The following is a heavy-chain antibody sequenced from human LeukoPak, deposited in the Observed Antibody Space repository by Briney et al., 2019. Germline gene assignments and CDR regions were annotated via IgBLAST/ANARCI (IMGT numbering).Heavy chain of an antibody. J-gene: IGHJ4*02. D-gene: IGHD1-26*01. CDR2: IYYSGST. CDR3: ARVGGGSYYDY. Sequence: SQTLSLTCTVSGGSISSGDYYWSWIRQPPGKGLEWIGYIYYSGSTNYNPSLKSRVTISVDTSKNQFSLKLSSVTAADTAVYYCARVGGGSYYDYWGQGTLVTVSS. CDR1: GGSISSGDYY. V-gene: IGHV4-61*08.